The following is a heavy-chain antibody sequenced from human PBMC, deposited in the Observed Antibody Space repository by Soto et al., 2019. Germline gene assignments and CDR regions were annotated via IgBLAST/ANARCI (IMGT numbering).Heavy chain of an antibody. CDR1: GYTFTGYY. J-gene: IGHJ5*02. V-gene: IGHV1-2*02. D-gene: IGHD1-26*01. CDR2: INPNSGGT. Sequence: GASVQVSCKASGYTFTGYYMHWVRQAPGQGLEWMGWINPNSGGTNYAQKFQGRVTMTRDTSISTAYMELSRLRSDDTAVYYCARALGSYYQEGAFDPWGQGTLVTVSS. CDR3: ARALGSYYQEGAFDP.